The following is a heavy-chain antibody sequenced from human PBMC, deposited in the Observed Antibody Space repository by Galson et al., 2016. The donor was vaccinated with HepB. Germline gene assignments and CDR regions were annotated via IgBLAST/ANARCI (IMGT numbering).Heavy chain of an antibody. D-gene: IGHD3-22*01. V-gene: IGHV1-3*01. CDR2: INPGNGNA. CDR1: GYSFSGFA. J-gene: IGHJ4*02. Sequence: SVKVSCKASGYSFSGFAIHWVRQAPGQGLEWMGWINPGNGNAKYAQKLQSRVTITRDTSASTAYMELSSLISEDTAVYYCARDGLYYDSSAYTNFDYWGQGSLVTVSA. CDR3: ARDGLYYDSSAYTNFDY.